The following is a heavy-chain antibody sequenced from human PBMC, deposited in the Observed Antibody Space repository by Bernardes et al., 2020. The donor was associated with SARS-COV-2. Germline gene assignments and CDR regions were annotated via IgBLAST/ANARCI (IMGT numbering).Heavy chain of an antibody. D-gene: IGHD3-22*01. CDR2: IYWDDDK. CDR3: AHHVVVKDAFDI. V-gene: IGHV2-5*02. Sequence: SGPTLVKPTQTLTLTCTFSGFSLSTSGVGVGWIRQPPVKALEWLALIYWDDDKRYSPSLKSRLTITKDTSKNQVVLTMTNMDPVDTATYYCAHHVVVKDAFDIWGQGTMVTVSS. CDR1: GFSLSTSGVG. J-gene: IGHJ3*02.